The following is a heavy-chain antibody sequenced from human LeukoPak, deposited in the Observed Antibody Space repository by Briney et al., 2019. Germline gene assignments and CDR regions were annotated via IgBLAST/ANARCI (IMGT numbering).Heavy chain of an antibody. V-gene: IGHV4-34*01. D-gene: IGHD5-24*01. CDR1: GGSFSGYY. J-gene: IGHJ4*02. Sequence: TSENLSLTCSFYGGSFSGYYWSWLRQPPGTGLEWIGEINHSGSTNSNPSLKSRATISVDTSKNQFSLKLSSVTATVSSVYYCARCRGRWLQIGGYYCDYWGQGTMVTVSS. CDR3: ARCRGRWLQIGGYYCDY. CDR2: INHSGST.